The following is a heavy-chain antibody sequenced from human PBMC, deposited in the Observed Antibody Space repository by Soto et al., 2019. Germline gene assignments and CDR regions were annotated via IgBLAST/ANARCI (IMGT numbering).Heavy chain of an antibody. CDR1: GYTLTELS. J-gene: IGHJ6*02. D-gene: IGHD2-2*01. CDR3: ATSDIVLVPAAKRGYYYYYGMDV. Sequence: ASVKVSCKVSGYTLTELSMHWVRQAPGKGLEWMGGFDPEDGETIYAQKFQGRVTMTEDTSTDTAYMELSSLRSEDTAVYYCATSDIVLVPAAKRGYYYYYGMDVWGQGTTVTVSS. CDR2: FDPEDGET. V-gene: IGHV1-24*01.